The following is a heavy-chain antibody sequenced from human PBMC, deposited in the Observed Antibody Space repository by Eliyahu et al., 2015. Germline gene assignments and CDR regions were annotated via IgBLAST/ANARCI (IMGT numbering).Heavy chain of an antibody. CDR3: ARGASYLQYSSGWYSDY. V-gene: IGHV4-34*01. CDR1: GGSFXXXY. D-gene: IGHD6-19*01. CDR2: INHSGST. J-gene: IGHJ4*02. Sequence: QVQLQQWGAGLLKXSXTLSLTCAVXGGSFXXXYWSWSRQPPXKGLEWIGEINHSGSTNYNPSLKSRVTISVDTSKNQFSLKLSSVTAADTAVYYCARGASYLQYSSGWYSDYWGQGTLVTVSS.